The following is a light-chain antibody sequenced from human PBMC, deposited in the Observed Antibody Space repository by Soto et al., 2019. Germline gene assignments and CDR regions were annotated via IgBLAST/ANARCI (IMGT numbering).Light chain of an antibody. Sequence: EIVLTQSPGTLSLSPGERATLSCRARQSVSSSYLAWYHQKPGQAPRLLIYGASSRATGIPDRFSGSGSGTDFTLTISRLEPEDFAVYYCQQYDSSPKTFGQGTKVEIK. V-gene: IGKV3-20*01. J-gene: IGKJ1*01. CDR2: GAS. CDR3: QQYDSSPKT. CDR1: QSVSSSY.